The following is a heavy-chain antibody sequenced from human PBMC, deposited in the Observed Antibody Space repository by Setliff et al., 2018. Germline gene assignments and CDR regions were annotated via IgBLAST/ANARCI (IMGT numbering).Heavy chain of an antibody. V-gene: IGHV4-39*01. CDR3: ARHLADHLDRPFDN. J-gene: IGHJ4*02. D-gene: IGHD3-3*02. Sequence: SETLSLTCSVSGGSISSSTSYWGWVRQPPGKGLEWIGSFYYSDSTYYNPSLRSRVSISVDMSKNQLSLKLRSVTAADTAVYYCARHLADHLDRPFDNWGQGTLVTVSS. CDR1: GGSISSSTSY. CDR2: FYYSDST.